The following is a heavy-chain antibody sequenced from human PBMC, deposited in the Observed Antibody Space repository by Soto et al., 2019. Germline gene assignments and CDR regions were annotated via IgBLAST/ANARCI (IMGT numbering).Heavy chain of an antibody. J-gene: IGHJ4*02. Sequence: GGSLRLSCAASGFTFSSYGMHWVRQAPGKGLEWVAVISYDGSNKYYADSVKGRFTISRDNSKNTLYLQMNSLRAEDTAVYYCAKDSPRYSSGWYEGGYFDYWGQGTLVTVSS. CDR2: ISYDGSNK. V-gene: IGHV3-30*18. D-gene: IGHD6-19*01. CDR1: GFTFSSYG. CDR3: AKDSPRYSSGWYEGGYFDY.